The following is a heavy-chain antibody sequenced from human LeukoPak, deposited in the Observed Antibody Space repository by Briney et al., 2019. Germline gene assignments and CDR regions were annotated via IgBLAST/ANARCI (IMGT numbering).Heavy chain of an antibody. Sequence: SETLSLTCTVSGYSISSGYYWGWIRQPPGKGLEWIGSIYHSGSTYYNPSLKSRVTISVVTSKNQFSLKLSSVTAADTAVYYCARDLVPAAIRGVFDYWGQGTLVTVSS. CDR2: IYHSGST. V-gene: IGHV4-38-2*02. J-gene: IGHJ4*02. CDR1: GYSISSGYY. CDR3: ARDLVPAAIRGVFDY. D-gene: IGHD2-2*01.